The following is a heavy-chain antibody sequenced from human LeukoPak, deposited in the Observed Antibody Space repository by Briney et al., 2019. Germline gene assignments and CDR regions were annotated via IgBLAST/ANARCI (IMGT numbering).Heavy chain of an antibody. CDR2: IGGGSVPI. CDR3: ARDSAWAFDY. V-gene: IGHV3-48*02. CDR1: GFTFSHYS. Sequence: GGSLRLSCTASGFTFSHYSLNWVRQTPGKGLEWISYIGGGSVPIQYADSVQGRFTISRDNAKNSLYLHMSSLRDEDTAVYYCARDSAWAFDYWGQGALVTVSS. D-gene: IGHD6-19*01. J-gene: IGHJ4*02.